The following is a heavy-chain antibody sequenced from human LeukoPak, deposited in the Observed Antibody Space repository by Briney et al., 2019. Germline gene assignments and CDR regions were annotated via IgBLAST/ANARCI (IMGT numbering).Heavy chain of an antibody. Sequence: SETLSLSCVDYGGSSSGSYWSWIRQPPGKGLEWIGEIYHIGSTNYNPSPKRRVTTSFDESKHQFSLKLSPVTAADTAVYYCARTSDCSSTSCFHHYFDYWGQGNPGH. D-gene: IGHD2-2*01. CDR2: IYHIGST. CDR3: ARTSDCSSTSCFHHYFDY. CDR1: GGSSSGSY. V-gene: IGHV4-34*01. J-gene: IGHJ4*02.